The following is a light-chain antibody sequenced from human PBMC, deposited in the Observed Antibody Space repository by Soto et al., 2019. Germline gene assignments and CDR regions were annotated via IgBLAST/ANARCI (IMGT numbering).Light chain of an antibody. CDR1: QSVSIY. CDR2: DAS. Sequence: EIVLTQSPATLSLSPGERATFSCRASQSVSIYLAWYQQKPGQAPRLLIYDASTRATDIAARYSGSGSRTDFTLTISSLEPQDFAVYYCQQHNNWPPSITFGQGTRLEIK. V-gene: IGKV3-11*01. CDR3: QQHNNWPPSIT. J-gene: IGKJ5*01.